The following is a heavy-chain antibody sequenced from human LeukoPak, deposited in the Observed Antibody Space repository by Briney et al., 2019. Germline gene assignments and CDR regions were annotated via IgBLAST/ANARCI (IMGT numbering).Heavy chain of an antibody. CDR3: AREQGSLPSLNSPFDY. CDR1: GYTFTSYY. Sequence: ASVKVSCKASGYTFTSYYMHWVRQAPGQGLEWMGIINPSGGSTSYAQKFQGRVTMTRDMSTSTVYMELSSLRSEDTAVYYCAREQGSLPSLNSPFDYWGQGTLVTVSS. V-gene: IGHV1-46*01. CDR2: INPSGGST. D-gene: IGHD5/OR15-5a*01. J-gene: IGHJ4*02.